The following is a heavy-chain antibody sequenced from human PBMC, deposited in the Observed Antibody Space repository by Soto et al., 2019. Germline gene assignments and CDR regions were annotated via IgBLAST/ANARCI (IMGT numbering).Heavy chain of an antibody. CDR3: ARDPGPVAGTFDY. CDR1: GGSSSGYY. Sequence: QVQLQQWDAGLLKPSETLSLTCAVYGGSSSGYYWSWIRQPPGKGLEWIGEINHSGSTNYNPSLKSRVTISVDTSKNQFSLKLSSVTAADTAVYYCARDPGPVAGTFDYWGQGTLVTVSS. J-gene: IGHJ4*02. V-gene: IGHV4-34*01. D-gene: IGHD6-19*01. CDR2: INHSGST.